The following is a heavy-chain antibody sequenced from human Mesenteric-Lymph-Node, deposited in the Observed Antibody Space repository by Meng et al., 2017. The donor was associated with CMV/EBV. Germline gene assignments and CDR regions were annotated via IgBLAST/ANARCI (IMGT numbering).Heavy chain of an antibody. CDR1: GGSVSSGSYY. V-gene: IGHV4-61*01. Sequence: GSLRLSCTVSGGSVSSGSYYWSWIRQPPGKGLEWIGYIYYSGSTNYNPSLKSRVTISVDTSKNQFSLRLSSVTAADTAVHYCHYGGNSVDGAFDIWGQGTMVTVSS. D-gene: IGHD4-23*01. J-gene: IGHJ3*02. CDR2: IYYSGST. CDR3: HYGGNSVDGAFDI.